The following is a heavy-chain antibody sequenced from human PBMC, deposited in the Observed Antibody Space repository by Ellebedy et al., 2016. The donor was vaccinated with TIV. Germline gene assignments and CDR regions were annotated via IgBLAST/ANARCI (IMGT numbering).Heavy chain of an antibody. CDR2: FGVSGDTT. Sequence: PGGSLRLSCAASGFTFSSSAMSWVRQAPGKGLEWVSGFGVSGDTTYYTDSVKDRFTVSRDNSRNTLYLQMNSLRAEDTDIYYCAKGRSGTYIHHAFDYWGQGTLVTVSS. J-gene: IGHJ4*02. CDR3: AKGRSGTYIHHAFDY. CDR1: GFTFSSSA. V-gene: IGHV3-23*01. D-gene: IGHD1-14*01.